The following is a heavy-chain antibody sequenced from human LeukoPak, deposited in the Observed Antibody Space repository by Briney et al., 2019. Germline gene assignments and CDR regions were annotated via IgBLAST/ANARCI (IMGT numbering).Heavy chain of an antibody. V-gene: IGHV4-34*01. J-gene: IGHJ4*02. CDR2: INHSGST. Sequence: SETLSLTCAVYGGSFSGYYWSWIRQPPGKGLEWIGEINHSGSTNYNPSLKSRVTISVDTSKNQFSLKLNSVTAADTAVYYCARDTYGQYFFDYWGQGTLVTVSS. CDR3: ARDTYGQYFFDY. CDR1: GGSFSGYY. D-gene: IGHD4-17*01.